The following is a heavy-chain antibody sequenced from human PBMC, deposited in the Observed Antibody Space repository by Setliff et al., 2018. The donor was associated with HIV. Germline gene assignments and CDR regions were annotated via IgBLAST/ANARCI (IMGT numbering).Heavy chain of an antibody. V-gene: IGHV3-7*01. CDR2: IKEDGSDK. CDR1: GFTFSSYW. CDR3: ARVPEAGTADFYYYYYGMDV. J-gene: IGHJ6*02. Sequence: GGSLRLSCAASGFTFSSYWMSWVRQAPGKGLEWVANIKEDGSDKAYVDSVKGRFTISRDNAKNSLYLQMNSLRVDDTAVYYCARVPEAGTADFYYYYYGMDVWGPGTTVTVSS. D-gene: IGHD6-19*01.